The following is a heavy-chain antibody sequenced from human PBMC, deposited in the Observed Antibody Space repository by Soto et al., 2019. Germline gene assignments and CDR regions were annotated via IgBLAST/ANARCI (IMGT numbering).Heavy chain of an antibody. D-gene: IGHD2-15*01. CDR2: MNPNSGNT. J-gene: IGHJ3*02. CDR1: RYTFTSYD. CDR3: ARIFGSFVVVVAATRKDAFDI. Sequence: ASAKVSCKASRYTFTSYDINWVRQANGQGLEWMGWMNPNSGNTGYAQKFQGRVTMTRNTSISTAYMELSSLRSEDTAVYYCARIFGSFVVVVAATRKDAFDIWGQGTMVTVSS. V-gene: IGHV1-8*01.